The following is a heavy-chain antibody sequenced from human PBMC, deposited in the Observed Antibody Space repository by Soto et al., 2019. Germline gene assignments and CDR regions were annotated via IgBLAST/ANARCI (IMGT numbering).Heavy chain of an antibody. Sequence: SETLSLTCTVSGGSISSYYWSWIRQPPGKGLEWIGYIYYSGSTYYNPSLKSRVTLSVDKSKNQFSLKLSSVTAADTAVYYCVRGYYYDSSGYDYWGQGTLVTVSS. D-gene: IGHD3-22*01. CDR3: VRGYYYDSSGYDY. CDR2: IYYSGST. CDR1: GGSISSYY. J-gene: IGHJ4*02. V-gene: IGHV4-59*12.